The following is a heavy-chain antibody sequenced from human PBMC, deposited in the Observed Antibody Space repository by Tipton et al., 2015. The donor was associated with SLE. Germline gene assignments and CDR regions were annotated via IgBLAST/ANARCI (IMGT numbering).Heavy chain of an antibody. J-gene: IGHJ3*02. V-gene: IGHV4-39*07. CDR3: ARVETDSGSYGAFDI. CDR2: INHSGST. CDR1: GGSISSSSYY. Sequence: TLSLTCTVSGGSISSSSYYWSWIRQPPGKGLEWIGEINHSGSTNYNPSLKSPVTISVDTSKNQFSLKLSSVTAAATAVYYCARVETDSGSYGAFDIWGQGTMVTVSA. D-gene: IGHD1-26*01.